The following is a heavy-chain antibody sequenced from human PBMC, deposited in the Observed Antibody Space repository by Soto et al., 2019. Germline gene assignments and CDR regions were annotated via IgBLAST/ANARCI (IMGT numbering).Heavy chain of an antibody. CDR1: GYTFTSYG. D-gene: IGHD2-8*01. CDR3: ASDTEGGNIVLMVMGY. Sequence: QVQLVPSGAEVKKPGASVKVYCKASGYTFTSYGISWVRQAPGQGLEWMGWISAYNGHTSYAQKLQGRVTMTTDTSTSTAYMELRSLISDDTAVYYCASDTEGGNIVLMVMGYCGQGTLVTVSS. V-gene: IGHV1-18*01. J-gene: IGHJ4*02. CDR2: ISAYNGHT.